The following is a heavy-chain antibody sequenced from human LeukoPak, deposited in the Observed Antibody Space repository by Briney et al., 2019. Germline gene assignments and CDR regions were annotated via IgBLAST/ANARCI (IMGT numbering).Heavy chain of an antibody. Sequence: ASVKVSCKASGYTFTSYYMHWVRQAPGQGLEWMGGIIPIFGTANYAQKFQGRVTITADESTSTAYMELSSLRSEDTAVYYCARDNDWKNWFDPWGQGTLVTVSS. CDR3: ARDNDWKNWFDP. CDR2: IIPIFGTA. V-gene: IGHV1-69*13. J-gene: IGHJ5*02. CDR1: GYTFTSYY. D-gene: IGHD1-1*01.